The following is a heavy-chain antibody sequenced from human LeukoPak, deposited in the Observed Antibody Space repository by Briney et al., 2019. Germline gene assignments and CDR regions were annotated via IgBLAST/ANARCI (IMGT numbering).Heavy chain of an antibody. V-gene: IGHV3-7*01. J-gene: IGHJ6*03. CDR2: IKQDGSEK. CDR1: GFTFSSYW. Sequence: GGSLRLSCAASGFTFSSYWMSWVRQAPGKGLEWVANIKQDGSEKYYVDSVKGRFTISRDNAKNSLYLQMNSLRAEDTAVYYCAREVPSGSYYTHYYYYYYMDVWGKGTTVTISS. CDR3: AREVPSGSYYTHYYYYYYMDV. D-gene: IGHD1-26*01.